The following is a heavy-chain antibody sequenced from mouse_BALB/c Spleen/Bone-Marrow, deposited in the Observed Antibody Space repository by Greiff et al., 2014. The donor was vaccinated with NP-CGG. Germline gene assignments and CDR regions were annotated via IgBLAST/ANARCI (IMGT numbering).Heavy chain of an antibody. Sequence: EVQLVESGGGLVQPGGSLKLSCAASGFDFNRYWMTWVRQAPGKGLERIGEINPDSSTINCTPSLKDKFIISRDNAKNTLYLQMSKVRSEDTGLYYCTRNGYYGWSAYWGQGTLVTVSA. CDR3: TRNGYYGWSAY. V-gene: IGHV4-1*02. CDR2: INPDSSTI. CDR1: GFDFNRYW. J-gene: IGHJ3*01. D-gene: IGHD2-3*01.